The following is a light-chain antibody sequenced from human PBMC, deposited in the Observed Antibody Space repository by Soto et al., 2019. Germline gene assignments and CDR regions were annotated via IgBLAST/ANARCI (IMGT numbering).Light chain of an antibody. CDR3: QSYDSSLSGRYV. CDR1: SSNIGAGYD. J-gene: IGLJ1*01. V-gene: IGLV1-40*01. CDR2: DNT. Sequence: QSVLTQPPSVSGAPGQRVTISCTGSSSNIGAGYDVHWYQQLPGTAPKLVIYDNTNRPSGVPDRFSGSKSGTSASLAITGLQAEDEADYYCQSYDSSLSGRYVFGTGTKVTVL.